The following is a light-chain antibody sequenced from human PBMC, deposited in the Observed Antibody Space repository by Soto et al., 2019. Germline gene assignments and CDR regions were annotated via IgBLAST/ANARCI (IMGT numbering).Light chain of an antibody. J-gene: IGLJ1*01. CDR3: CSYAGSYTYV. Sequence: HSVLTQPRSVSGSPGQSVTISCTGTSSDVGGYNYVSWYQQHPGKAPKLMIYDVSKRPSGVPDRFSGSKSGNTASLTISGLQAEDEADYYCCSYAGSYTYVFGTGTKVTVX. V-gene: IGLV2-11*01. CDR2: DVS. CDR1: SSDVGGYNY.